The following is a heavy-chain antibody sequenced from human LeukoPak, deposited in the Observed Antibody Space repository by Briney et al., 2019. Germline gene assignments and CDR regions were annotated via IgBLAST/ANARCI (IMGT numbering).Heavy chain of an antibody. J-gene: IGHJ4*02. D-gene: IGHD1-7*01. CDR3: ARDPPEDEWNSLDS. CDR1: GGSVNGYY. Sequence: SETLSLTCTVSGGSVNGYYWNWIRQAPGKGLEWIWFIHYSGLTVYSPSLQSRGSMSLDTSRKQFSLDLSSVTAADTALYYCARDPPEDEWNSLDSWGQGILVTVSS. CDR2: IHYSGLT. V-gene: IGHV4-59*02.